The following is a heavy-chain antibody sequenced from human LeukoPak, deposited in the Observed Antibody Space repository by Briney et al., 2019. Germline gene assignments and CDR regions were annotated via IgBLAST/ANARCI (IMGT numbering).Heavy chain of an antibody. CDR1: QFTFSDYT. Sequence: GGSLRLPCAASQFTFSDYTMNWVRRAPGKGLEWVSSISTRSDYIYYAESVKGRFTISRDNAKNSLYLQMNSLRAEDTAVYYCARYVYGVVTSFDYWGQGTLVTVSS. CDR2: ISTRSDYI. D-gene: IGHD3-3*01. V-gene: IGHV3-21*01. CDR3: ARYVYGVVTSFDY. J-gene: IGHJ4*02.